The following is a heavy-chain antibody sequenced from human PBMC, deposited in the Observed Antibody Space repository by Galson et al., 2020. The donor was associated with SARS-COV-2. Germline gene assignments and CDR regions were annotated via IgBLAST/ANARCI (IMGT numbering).Heavy chain of an antibody. V-gene: IGHV5-51*01. CDR3: ASNFPADYGDYAFQH. CDR1: GYSFTSYW. CDR2: IYPGDSDT. Sequence: GESLKISCKGSGYSFTSYWIGWVRQMPGKGLEWMGIIYPGDSDTRYSPSFQGQVTISADKSISTAYLQWSSLKASDTAMYYCASNFPADYGDYAFQHWGQGTLVTVSS. J-gene: IGHJ1*01. D-gene: IGHD4-17*01.